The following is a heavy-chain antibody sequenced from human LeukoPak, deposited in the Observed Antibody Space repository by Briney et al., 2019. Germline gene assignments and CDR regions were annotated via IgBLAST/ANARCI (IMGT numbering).Heavy chain of an antibody. CDR2: ISPDGSST. D-gene: IGHD2-15*01. J-gene: IGHJ4*02. V-gene: IGHV3-74*01. Sequence: PGGSLRLSCAASGFTFSNYWMHWVRQAPGKGLVWVSRISPDGSSTTYADSVKGRFTISRDNAKNTLFLQMNSLRAEDTAVYYCASYSSALGSTDYWGQGTLVTVSS. CDR1: GFTFSNYW. CDR3: ASYSSALGSTDY.